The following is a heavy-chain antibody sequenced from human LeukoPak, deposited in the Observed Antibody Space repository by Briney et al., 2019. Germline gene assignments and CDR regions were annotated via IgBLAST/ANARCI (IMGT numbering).Heavy chain of an antibody. CDR2: IYYSGST. V-gene: IGHV4-59*01. J-gene: IGHJ6*02. CDR1: GGSISSYY. CDR3: ARDRYGMDV. Sequence: SETLSLTCTVSGGSISSYYWSWIRQPPGKGLEWIGYIYYSGSTNYNPSLKSRVTISVDTSKNQFSLKLSSVTAADTAVYYCARDRYGMDVWGQGTTVTVSS.